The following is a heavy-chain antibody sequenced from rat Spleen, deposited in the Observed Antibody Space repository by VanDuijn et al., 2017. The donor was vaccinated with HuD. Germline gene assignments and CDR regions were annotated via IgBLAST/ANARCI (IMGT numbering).Heavy chain of an antibody. CDR2: ISYDGGST. J-gene: IGHJ2*01. D-gene: IGHD1-7*01. CDR3: TTLTGTMGIFDY. CDR1: GFTFSDYG. V-gene: IGHV5-20*01. Sequence: EVQLVESGGGLVQPGRSLKLSCAASGFTFSDYGVAWVRQAPKKGLEWVAYISYDGGSTYYRDSVKGRFTISRDNAKSSLYLQMDSLRSEDTATYYCTTLTGTMGIFDYWGQGVMVTVSS.